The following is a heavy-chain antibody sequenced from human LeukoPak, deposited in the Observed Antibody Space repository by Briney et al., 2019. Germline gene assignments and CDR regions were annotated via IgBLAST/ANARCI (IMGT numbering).Heavy chain of an antibody. V-gene: IGHV3-23*01. CDR3: AKRTSCSSWYSSDY. CDR2: MSGDATST. J-gene: IGHJ4*02. Sequence: GGSLRLSCAASAFTFSSFAMNWVRQAPGKGLEWVSTMSGDATSTYYADSVKGRFTISRDNSKNTLYLQMNSVRAEDTAVYYCAKRTSCSSWYSSDYWGQGALVTVS. CDR1: AFTFSSFA. D-gene: IGHD6-13*01.